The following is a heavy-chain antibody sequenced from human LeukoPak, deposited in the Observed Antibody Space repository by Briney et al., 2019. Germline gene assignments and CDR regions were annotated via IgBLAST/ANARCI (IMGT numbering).Heavy chain of an antibody. J-gene: IGHJ4*02. CDR2: MNPNSGNT. Sequence: ASVKVSCKASGGTLSSYAISWVRQATGQGLEWMGWMNPNSGNTGYAQKFQGRVTMTRNTSISTAYMELSSLRSEDTAVYYCASGVGYSSSSVFDYWGQGTLVTVSS. V-gene: IGHV1-8*02. D-gene: IGHD6-6*01. CDR1: GGTLSSYA. CDR3: ASGVGYSSSSVFDY.